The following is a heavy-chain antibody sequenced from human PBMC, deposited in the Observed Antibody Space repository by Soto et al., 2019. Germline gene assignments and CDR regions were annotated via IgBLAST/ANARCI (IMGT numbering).Heavy chain of an antibody. CDR1: GDSFSSNIAA. Sequence: XQTLSLTCAISGDSFSSNIAAWDWIRQSPSRGLEWLGRAYYRSKWYTDYAVSVRSRITINPDTSENQFTLQLISMTPEDTAVYYCERNLGGPRDSWGQGTLVTV. D-gene: IGHD3-16*01. V-gene: IGHV6-1*01. CDR2: AYYRSKWYT. J-gene: IGHJ4*02. CDR3: ERNLGGPRDS.